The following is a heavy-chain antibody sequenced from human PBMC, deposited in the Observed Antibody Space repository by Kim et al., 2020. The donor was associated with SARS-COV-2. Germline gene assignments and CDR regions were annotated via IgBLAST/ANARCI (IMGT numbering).Heavy chain of an antibody. Sequence: ASVKVSCKTSGYTFIHHGISWLRQAPGQGLEWLGWLTSYRFDTNYAQRVQDRVTMTADTSTTTVYMELRSLRSDDTALYYCARSRTPSSWDFDYWGQGTVITVSS. CDR1: GYTFIHHG. CDR3: ARSRTPSSWDFDY. J-gene: IGHJ4*02. CDR2: LTSYRFDT. D-gene: IGHD6-13*01. V-gene: IGHV1-18*04.